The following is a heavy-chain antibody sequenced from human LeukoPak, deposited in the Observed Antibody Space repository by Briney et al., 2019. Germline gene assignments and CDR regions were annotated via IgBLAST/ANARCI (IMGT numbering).Heavy chain of an antibody. CDR1: GYSFAVYY. J-gene: IGHJ5*02. CDR2: INPNSGGT. CDR3: ARDSANWNDVEDWFDP. D-gene: IGHD1-1*01. Sequence: ASVKVSFKASGYSFAVYYMHWVRQAPGQGLEWMGWINPNSGGTNYAQKFQGRVTMTRDTSISTAYMELSRLRSDDTAVYYCARDSANWNDVEDWFDPWGQGTLVTVSS. V-gene: IGHV1-2*02.